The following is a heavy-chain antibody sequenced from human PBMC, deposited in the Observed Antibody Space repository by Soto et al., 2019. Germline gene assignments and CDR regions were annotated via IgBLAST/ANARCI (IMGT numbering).Heavy chain of an antibody. CDR2: INHSGST. V-gene: IGHV4-34*01. CDR3: ARDKITGLFDY. D-gene: IGHD2-8*02. CDR1: GGSFSGYY. Sequence: QVQLQQWGAGLLKPSETLSLTCAVYGGSFSGYYWTWIRQPPGTGLEWIGEINHSGSTHYNPSPKSRVTISVDTATNQFSLKLTSVTAADTAVYYCARDKITGLFDYWGQGTLVTVSS. J-gene: IGHJ4*02.